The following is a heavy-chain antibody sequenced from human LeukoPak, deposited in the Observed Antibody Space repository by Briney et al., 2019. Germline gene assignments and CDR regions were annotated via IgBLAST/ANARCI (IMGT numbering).Heavy chain of an antibody. D-gene: IGHD6-19*01. CDR3: AMGVWASEDLAVASDFDC. Sequence: ASVKVSCKASGYTFTGYYMHWVRQAPGQGLEWMGWINPNSGGTNYAQKFQGRVTMTRDTSISTAYMELSSLRSEDTAVYYCAMGVWASEDLAVASDFDCWGQGTLVTVSS. CDR1: GYTFTGYY. CDR2: INPNSGGT. J-gene: IGHJ4*02. V-gene: IGHV1-2*02.